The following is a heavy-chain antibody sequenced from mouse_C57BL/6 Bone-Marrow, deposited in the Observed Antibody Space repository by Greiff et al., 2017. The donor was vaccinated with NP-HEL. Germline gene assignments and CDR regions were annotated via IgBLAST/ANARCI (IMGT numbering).Heavy chain of an antibody. J-gene: IGHJ2*01. CDR2: ISNGGGST. Sequence: EVQGVESGGGLVQPGGSLKLSCAASGFTFSDYYMYWVRQTPEKRLEWVAYISNGGGSTYYPDTVKGRFTISRDNAKNTLYLQMSRLKSEDTAMYYCAREGYDYGYFDYWGQGTTLTVSS. CDR3: AREGYDYGYFDY. D-gene: IGHD2-4*01. V-gene: IGHV5-12*01. CDR1: GFTFSDYY.